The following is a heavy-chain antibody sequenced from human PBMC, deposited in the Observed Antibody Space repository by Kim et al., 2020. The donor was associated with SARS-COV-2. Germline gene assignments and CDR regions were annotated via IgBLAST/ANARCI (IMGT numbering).Heavy chain of an antibody. V-gene: IGHV5-51*01. J-gene: IGHJ6*03. Sequence: YSPSCQGQVTVSADKSISPAYLQWSSLKASDTAMYYCARQRGYYYYYMDVWGKGTTVTVSS. D-gene: IGHD3-10*01. CDR3: ARQRGYYYYYMDV.